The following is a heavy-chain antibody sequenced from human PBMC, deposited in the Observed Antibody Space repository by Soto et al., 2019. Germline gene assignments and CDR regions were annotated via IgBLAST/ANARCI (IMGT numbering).Heavy chain of an antibody. V-gene: IGHV3-48*02. CDR1: GFTFSSYS. CDR2: ISSSSSTI. Sequence: VGSLRLSCAASGFTFSSYSMNWVRQAPGKGLEWVSYISSSSSTIYYADSVKGRFTISRDNAKNSLYLQMNSLRDEDTAVYYCARDQIPIYGSGSYFLYYYGMDVWGPGTKVTVS. CDR3: ARDQIPIYGSGSYFLYYYGMDV. J-gene: IGHJ6*02. D-gene: IGHD3-10*01.